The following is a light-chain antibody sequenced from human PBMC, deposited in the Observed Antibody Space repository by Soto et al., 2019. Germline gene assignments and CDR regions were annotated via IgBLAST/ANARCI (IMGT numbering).Light chain of an antibody. CDR3: QQYGSSPGVT. CDR2: GAS. CDR1: QSVSSSY. V-gene: IGKV3-20*01. J-gene: IGKJ1*01. Sequence: EIVLTQSPGTLSLSPGERATLSCRASQSVSSSYLAWYQQKPGQAPMLLIYGASSRATGIPDRFSGSGSGTDFTLTISRLEPEDFAVYYCQQYGSSPGVTFGQGTKVEIK.